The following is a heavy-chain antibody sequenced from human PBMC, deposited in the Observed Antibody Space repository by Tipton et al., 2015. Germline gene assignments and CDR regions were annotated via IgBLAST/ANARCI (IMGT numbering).Heavy chain of an antibody. CDR3: ARQHCYSTTCYAEFYYFDY. D-gene: IGHD2-2*01. Sequence: LRLSCAVSAYSISSDYYWGWIRQSPGKGLEWIGSIYYSGSTYHNPSLKSRVSIFVDTSKNQFSLKLSSVTAADTAVYYCARQHCYSTTCYAEFYYFDYWGQGSLVTVSS. CDR1: AYSISSDYY. V-gene: IGHV4-38-2*01. CDR2: IYYSGST. J-gene: IGHJ4*02.